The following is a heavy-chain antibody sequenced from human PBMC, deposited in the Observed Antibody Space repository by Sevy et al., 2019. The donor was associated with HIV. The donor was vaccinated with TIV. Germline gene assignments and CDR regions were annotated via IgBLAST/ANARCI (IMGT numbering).Heavy chain of an antibody. CDR1: GGSVSSGGHY. J-gene: IGHJ6*02. D-gene: IGHD6-19*01. Sequence: SETLSLTCTVSGGSVSSGGHYWGWVRQPPGKGLEWIGYIHYSGNTNYNPSLKSRVTISVDTSKEQFSLKLSSVTAADTVVYYCARDRNLAVGFNGMDVWGQGTTVTVSS. V-gene: IGHV4-61*08. CDR2: IHYSGNT. CDR3: ARDRNLAVGFNGMDV.